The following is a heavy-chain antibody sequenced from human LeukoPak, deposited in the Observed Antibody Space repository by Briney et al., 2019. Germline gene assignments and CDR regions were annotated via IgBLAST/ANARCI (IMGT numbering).Heavy chain of an antibody. J-gene: IGHJ4*02. Sequence: GGSLRLSCAASGFTFSSYAMTWVRKASGKGLEWVSAISGRGVSTYYADSVKGRFTISRDNSRNTLFLQMNSLRAEDTAVYYCANLLSTNSGSGSPFENWGQGTLVTVSS. CDR3: ANLLSTNSGSGSPFEN. CDR1: GFTFSSYA. CDR2: ISGRGVST. V-gene: IGHV3-23*01. D-gene: IGHD3-10*01.